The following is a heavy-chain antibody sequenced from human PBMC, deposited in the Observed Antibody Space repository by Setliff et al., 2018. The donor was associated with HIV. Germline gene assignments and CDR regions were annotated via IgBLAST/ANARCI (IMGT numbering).Heavy chain of an antibody. CDR2: IYYSGST. D-gene: IGHD3-3*01. CDR1: GGSISSGSYY. Sequence: PSETLSLTCTVSGGSISSGSYYWSWIRQPPGKGLEWIGSIYYSGSTYYNPSLKSRVTISVDTSKNQFSLKLSSVTAADTAVYYCARGGGFWSGQLDYWGQGTLVTV. V-gene: IGHV4-39*01. CDR3: ARGGGFWSGQLDY. J-gene: IGHJ4*02.